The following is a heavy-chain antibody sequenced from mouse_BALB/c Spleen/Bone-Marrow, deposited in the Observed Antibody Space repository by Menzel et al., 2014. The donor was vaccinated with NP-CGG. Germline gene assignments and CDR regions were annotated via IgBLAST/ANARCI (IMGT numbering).Heavy chain of an antibody. D-gene: IGHD1-2*01. V-gene: IGHV4-2*02. CDR1: GFDFGRYW. J-gene: IGHJ2*01. Sequence: EVQLVESGGGLVQPGGSLNLACVASGFDFGRYWVSWARQAPGKGLEWIGEINPGSSTINYSPSLKDKFIISRDNAKNTLYLQMNKVRSEDTALYYWAKLGYYGYHDNWGQGTTLTVSS. CDR3: AKLGYYGYHDN. CDR2: INPGSSTI.